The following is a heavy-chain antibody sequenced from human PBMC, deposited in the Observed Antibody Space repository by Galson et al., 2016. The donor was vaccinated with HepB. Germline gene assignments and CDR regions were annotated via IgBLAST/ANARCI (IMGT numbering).Heavy chain of an antibody. Sequence: SVKVSCKASGYTFTSYYMHWVRQAPGQGLEWMGIINPSGGSTSYAQKFQGRVTMTRDTSTSTVYMELSSLRSEDTAVYYCARDSGDDSSGYTDWYFDLWGRGTLVTVSS. D-gene: IGHD3-22*01. CDR2: INPSGGST. V-gene: IGHV1-46*01. CDR1: GYTFTSYY. J-gene: IGHJ2*01. CDR3: ARDSGDDSSGYTDWYFDL.